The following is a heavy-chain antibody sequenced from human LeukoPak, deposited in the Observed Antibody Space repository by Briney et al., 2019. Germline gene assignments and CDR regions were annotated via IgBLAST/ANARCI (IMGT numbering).Heavy chain of an antibody. CDR1: AVSISSGGYS. D-gene: IGHD2-2*01. CDR2: IYHSGCT. J-gene: IGHJ5*02. Sequence: SQTLSLTCAVSAVSISSGGYSWHWIRQRPGRSLEWIAYIYHSGCTYYNPSLNSRVTISADRSKNQFSLKLSSVAAADTAVYYCGRLGYCSSTSCSNNWFDRWGQGTLVTVSS. CDR3: GRLGYCSSTSCSNNWFDR. V-gene: IGHV4-30-2*01.